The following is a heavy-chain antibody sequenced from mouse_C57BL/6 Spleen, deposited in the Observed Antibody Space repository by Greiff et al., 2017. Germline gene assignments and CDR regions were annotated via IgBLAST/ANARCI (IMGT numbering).Heavy chain of an antibody. J-gene: IGHJ2*01. Sequence: DVQLQESGGGLVKPGGSLKLSCAASGFTFSDYGMHWVRQAPEKGLEWVAYISSGSSTIYYADTVKGRFTISRDNAKNTLFLQMTSLRSEDTAMYYCARHGRLFDYWGQGTTLTVSS. CDR1: GFTFSDYG. CDR2: ISSGSSTI. CDR3: ARHGRLFDY. V-gene: IGHV5-17*01. D-gene: IGHD1-2*01.